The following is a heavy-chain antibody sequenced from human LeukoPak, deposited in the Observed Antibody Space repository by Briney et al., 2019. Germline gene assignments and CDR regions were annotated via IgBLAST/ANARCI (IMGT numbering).Heavy chain of an antibody. J-gene: IGHJ4*02. CDR1: GFTFSSYE. V-gene: IGHV3-48*03. D-gene: IGHD3-3*01. CDR2: ISSSGSTI. CDR3: ARKVLVSGYYFDY. Sequence: GALRLSCAASGFTFSSYEMNWVRQAPGKGLEWVSYISSSGSTIYYADSVKGRFTISRDNAKNSLYLQMNSLRAEDTALYYCARKVLVSGYYFDYWGQGTLVTVSS.